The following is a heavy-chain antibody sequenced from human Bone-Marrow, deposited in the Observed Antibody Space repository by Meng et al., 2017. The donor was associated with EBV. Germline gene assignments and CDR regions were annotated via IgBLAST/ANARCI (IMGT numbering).Heavy chain of an antibody. CDR2: IYYSGST. Sequence: VTLQQWGPGLVKPSPTLSPTCAVSGGSISSGGYYWSWIRQPPGKALEWIGYIYYSGSTYYNPSLKSRVTISVDTSKNQFSLKLSSVTAADTAVYYCARHPGGMNWFDPWGQGTLVTVSS. CDR1: GGSISSGGYY. V-gene: IGHV4-30-4*01. J-gene: IGHJ5*02. CDR3: ARHPGGMNWFDP. D-gene: IGHD1-26*01.